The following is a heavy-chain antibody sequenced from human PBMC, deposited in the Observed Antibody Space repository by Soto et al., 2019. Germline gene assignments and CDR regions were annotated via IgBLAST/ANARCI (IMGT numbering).Heavy chain of an antibody. CDR2: ISSSSSTI. CDR3: ARDQINYDFWSGYLNDPDFAFDI. V-gene: IGHV3-48*01. CDR1: GFTFSSYS. D-gene: IGHD3-3*01. Sequence: GGSLRLSCAASGFTFSSYSMNWVRQAPGKGLEWVSYISSSSSTIYYADSVKGRFTISRDNAKNSLYLQMNSLRAEDTAVYYCARDQINYDFWSGYLNDPDFAFDIWGQGTMVTVSS. J-gene: IGHJ3*02.